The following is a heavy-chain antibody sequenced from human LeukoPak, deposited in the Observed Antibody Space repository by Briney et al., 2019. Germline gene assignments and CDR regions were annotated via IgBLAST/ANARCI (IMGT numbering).Heavy chain of an antibody. CDR1: GGSISSYY. D-gene: IGHD3-10*01. CDR2: IYYSGST. CDR3: ARVVDYGSGKIRFDP. V-gene: IGHV4-39*07. J-gene: IGHJ5*02. Sequence: SETLSLTCTVSGGSISSYYWGWIRQPPGKGLEWIGSIYYSGSTYYNPSLKSRVTISVDTSKNQFSLKLSSVTAADTAVYYCARVVDYGSGKIRFDPWGQGTLVTVSS.